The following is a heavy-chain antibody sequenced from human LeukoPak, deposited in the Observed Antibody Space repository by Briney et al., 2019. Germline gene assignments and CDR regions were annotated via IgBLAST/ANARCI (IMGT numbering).Heavy chain of an antibody. CDR1: GGSISSSSYY. V-gene: IGHV4-39*01. J-gene: IGHJ3*02. D-gene: IGHD1-26*01. CDR3: ARQGVVGGIDAFDI. CDR2: INYRGST. Sequence: PSETLSLTCTVSGGSISSSSYYWGWIRQPPGKGLEWIGTINYRGSTHYNPSLKSRVTISVDTSKNQFSLKLGSVTAADTAVYYCARQGVVGGIDAFDIWGQGTRVTVSS.